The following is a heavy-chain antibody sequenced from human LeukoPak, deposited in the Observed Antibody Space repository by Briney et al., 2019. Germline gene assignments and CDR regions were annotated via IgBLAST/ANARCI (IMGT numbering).Heavy chain of an antibody. CDR2: IRFDGRDK. Sequence: GGSLRLSCAASGLTFSNYGMHWVRQAPGKGLEWVGFIRFDGRDKYYADSVKGRFTISRDNSKDTLYLQMDSLTAEDTALYYCAKDGLYFDGSTHIYYFDSWGQGTLVAVSS. V-gene: IGHV3-30*02. J-gene: IGHJ4*02. D-gene: IGHD3-9*01. CDR1: GLTFSNYG. CDR3: AKDGLYFDGSTHIYYFDS.